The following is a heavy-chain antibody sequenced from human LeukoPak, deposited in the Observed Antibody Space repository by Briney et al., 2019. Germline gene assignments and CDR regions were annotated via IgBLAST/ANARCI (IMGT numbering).Heavy chain of an antibody. V-gene: IGHV4-61*01. J-gene: IGHJ3*02. Sequence: PSETLSLTCTVSGGSISSTSYYWSWIRQPPGKGLEWIGYIYSSGSTNYNPSLKSRVTMSVDTSKNQFSLYLSSVTAADTAVYYCARYGGDYSNAFDIWGQGTMVTVSS. D-gene: IGHD2-21*01. CDR3: ARYGGDYSNAFDI. CDR1: GGSISSTSYY. CDR2: IYSSGST.